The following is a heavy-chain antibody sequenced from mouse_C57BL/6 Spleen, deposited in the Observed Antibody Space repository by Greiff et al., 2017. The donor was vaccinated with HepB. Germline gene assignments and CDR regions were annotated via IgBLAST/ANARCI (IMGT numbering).Heavy chain of an antibody. CDR2: ISDGGSYT. Sequence: EVKLMESGGGLVKPGGSLKLSCAASGFTFSSYAMSWVRQTPEKRLEWVATISDGGSYTYYPDNVKGRFTISRDNAKNNLYLQMSHLKSEDTAMYYCARDRYGNYVFDYWGQGTTLTVSS. V-gene: IGHV5-4*01. CDR1: GFTFSSYA. J-gene: IGHJ2*01. CDR3: ARDRYGNYVFDY. D-gene: IGHD2-10*02.